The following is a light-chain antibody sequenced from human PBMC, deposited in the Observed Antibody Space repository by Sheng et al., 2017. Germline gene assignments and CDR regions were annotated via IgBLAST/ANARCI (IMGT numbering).Light chain of an antibody. CDR1: QDVNKN. V-gene: IGKV1-33*01. CDR2: DVS. CDR3: HQYGNLPPT. J-gene: IGKJ4*01. Sequence: DIQMTQSPSSLSASVGDRVTITCQASQDVNKNLNWYQQRPGKAPKVLIYDVSNLQIGVPSRFSGSGFGTDFTLTISSLQIEDIATYYCHQYGNLPPTFGGGTKVEIK.